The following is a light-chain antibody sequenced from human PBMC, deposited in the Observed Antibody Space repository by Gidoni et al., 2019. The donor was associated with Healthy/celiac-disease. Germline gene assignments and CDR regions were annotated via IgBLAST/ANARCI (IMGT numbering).Light chain of an antibody. CDR1: QSVSSY. Sequence: EIVLTQSPATLSLSPGERATPPCRASQSVSSYLALYQQKPGQAPRLLIYDASNRATGIPARFSCSGSGTDFTLTISSLEPEDFAVYYCQQRSNWPPLITFGQGTRLEIK. CDR3: QQRSNWPPLIT. CDR2: DAS. V-gene: IGKV3-11*01. J-gene: IGKJ5*01.